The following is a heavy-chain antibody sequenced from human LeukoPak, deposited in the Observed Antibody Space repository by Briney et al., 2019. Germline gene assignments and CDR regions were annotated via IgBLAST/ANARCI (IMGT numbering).Heavy chain of an antibody. V-gene: IGHV4-34*01. D-gene: IGHD3-10*01. CDR3: ARALYYYGSGSYSLFDP. J-gene: IGHJ5*02. Sequence: PSETLSLTCAVYGGSFSGYYWGWIRQPPGKGLEWIGSIYYSGSTYYNPSLKSRVTISVDTSKNQFSLKLSSVTAADTAVYYCARALYYYGSGSYSLFDPWGQGTLVTVSS. CDR2: IYYSGST. CDR1: GGSFSGYY.